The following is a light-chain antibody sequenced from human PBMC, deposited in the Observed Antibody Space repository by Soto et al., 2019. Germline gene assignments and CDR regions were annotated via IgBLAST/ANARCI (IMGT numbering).Light chain of an antibody. CDR2: EGA. CDR1: SGDIGTYNF. CDR3: SSYAGSSTLV. J-gene: IGLJ3*02. V-gene: IGLV2-23*01. Sequence: QSALTQPASVSGSPGQSITISCTGTSGDIGTYNFVSWCQQYPGTAPKLVIYEGAKRPPEVPNRFSGSKSGNTASLSISGLQAEDEAVYYCSSYAGSSTLVFGGGTKLTVL.